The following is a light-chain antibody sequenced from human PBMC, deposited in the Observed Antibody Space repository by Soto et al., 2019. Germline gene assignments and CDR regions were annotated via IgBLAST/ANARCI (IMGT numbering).Light chain of an antibody. CDR2: SAS. CDR3: QQYNSYSWT. Sequence: DIQMTQSPSTLSASVGDRVTMSCRASQSISNWVAWYQQKPGKAPKLLIYSASTLESGVPSRFSGSGSGTEFTLTISSLQPDDFATYYCQQYNSYSWTFGQGTKVDI. CDR1: QSISNW. J-gene: IGKJ1*01. V-gene: IGKV1-5*01.